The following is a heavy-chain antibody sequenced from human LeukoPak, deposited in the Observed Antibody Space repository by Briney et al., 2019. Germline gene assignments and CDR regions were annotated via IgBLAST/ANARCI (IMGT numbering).Heavy chain of an antibody. V-gene: IGHV1-18*01. CDR1: GYTFISYG. CDR2: ISAYNGNT. J-gene: IGHJ4*02. Sequence: ASVKVSRKTSGYTFISYGISWVRQAPGQGLEWMGWISAYNGNTNYAQKLQGRVTMTTDTSTSTAYMELRSLRSDDTAVYYCARGIAVAGSPDYWGQGTLVTVSS. CDR3: ARGIAVAGSPDY. D-gene: IGHD6-19*01.